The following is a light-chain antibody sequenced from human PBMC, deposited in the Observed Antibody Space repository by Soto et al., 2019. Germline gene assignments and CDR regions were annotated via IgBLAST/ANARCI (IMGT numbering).Light chain of an antibody. V-gene: IGKV3-11*01. CDR3: QQRSNWIT. J-gene: IGKJ5*01. CDR1: QSVSSY. Sequence: EIVLTQSPSTLCLSPGGRATLPSRASQSVSSYVAWYQQKPGQAPRLLIYDASNRATGIPVRFSGSGSGTDFTLAISSLEPEDFAVYYCQQRSNWITFGQGTRLEIK. CDR2: DAS.